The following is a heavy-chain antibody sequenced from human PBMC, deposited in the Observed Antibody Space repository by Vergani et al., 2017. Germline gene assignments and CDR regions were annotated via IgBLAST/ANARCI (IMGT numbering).Heavy chain of an antibody. CDR1: GGSISSGSYY. CDR3: ATLLTGGIDF. Sequence: QVKLQESGPGLLKPSQTLSLTCTVSGGSISSGSYYWSWIRQPAGRGLEWIGRIYTSGSTNYNPSLKSRVTISVDTSKNQFSLKLSSVTAADTAVYYCATLLTGGIDFWGQGTLVTVSS. CDR2: IYTSGST. D-gene: IGHD3-16*01. V-gene: IGHV4-61*02. J-gene: IGHJ4*02.